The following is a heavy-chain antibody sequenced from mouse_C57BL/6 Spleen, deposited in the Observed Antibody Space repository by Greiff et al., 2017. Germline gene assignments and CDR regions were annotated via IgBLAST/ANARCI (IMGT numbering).Heavy chain of an antibody. J-gene: IGHJ1*03. CDR1: GYTFTSYW. D-gene: IGHD2-5*01. V-gene: IGHV1-55*01. Sequence: VQLQQPGAELVKPWASVKMSCKASGYTFTSYWITWVKQRPGQGLEWIGDIYPGSGSTNYNEKFKSKATLTVDTSSSTAYMQLSSLTSEDSAVYYCAREVYYSKGYFDVWGTGTTVTVSS. CDR2: IYPGSGST. CDR3: AREVYYSKGYFDV.